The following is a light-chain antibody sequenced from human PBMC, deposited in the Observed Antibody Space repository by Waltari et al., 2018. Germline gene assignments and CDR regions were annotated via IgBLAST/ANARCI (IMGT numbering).Light chain of an antibody. J-gene: IGLJ1*01. CDR1: SGNIASNF. CDR3: QSYDSSNYNYV. Sequence: FMLTQPHSVSESPGRTITISCTRSSGNIASNFVQWFHQRPGSAPTTVIYEDNQIPSGVPDRFSGSIDSSSNSASLTISGLKTADEADYYCQSYDSSNYNYVFGTGTKVTVL. V-gene: IGLV6-57*03. CDR2: EDN.